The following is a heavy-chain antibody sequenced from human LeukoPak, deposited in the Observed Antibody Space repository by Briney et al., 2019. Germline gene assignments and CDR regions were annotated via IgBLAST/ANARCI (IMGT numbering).Heavy chain of an antibody. J-gene: IGHJ6*04. Sequence: SETLSLTCTVSGGSISSYYWSWIRQPPGKGLEWIGYIYYSGNTNYNSSLKSRVTISVDTSKNQFSLKLSSVTAADTAVYYCAGLGYCSGGSCLDVWGKGTTVTVSS. CDR1: GGSISSYY. CDR3: AGLGYCSGGSCLDV. V-gene: IGHV4-59*01. D-gene: IGHD2-15*01. CDR2: IYYSGNT.